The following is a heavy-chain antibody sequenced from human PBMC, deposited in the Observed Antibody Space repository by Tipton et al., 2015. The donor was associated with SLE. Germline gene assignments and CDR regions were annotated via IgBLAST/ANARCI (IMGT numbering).Heavy chain of an antibody. CDR1: GFTFSSYA. CDR2: ISYDGSNK. D-gene: IGHD3-10*01. Sequence: SLRLSCAASGFTFSSYAMHWVRQAPGKGLEWVAVISYDGSNKNYADSVKGRFTISRDNSKNTLYLQMNSLRGEDTAVYYCAKSPGGGSGSSPDYWGQGTLVTVSS. CDR3: AKSPGGGSGSSPDY. J-gene: IGHJ4*02. V-gene: IGHV3-30*18.